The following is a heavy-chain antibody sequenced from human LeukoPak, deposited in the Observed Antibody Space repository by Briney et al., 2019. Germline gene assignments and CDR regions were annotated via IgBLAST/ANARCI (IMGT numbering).Heavy chain of an antibody. CDR1: GGSISSYY. CDR2: IYYDGST. Sequence: SETLSLTCTVSGGSISSYYWGWIRQPPGKGLEWIGSIYYDGSTNYNPSLKSRVTISVDTSKNQFSLRLSSVTAADTAVYYCVSHSSGYYFEFDYWGQGTLVTVSS. D-gene: IGHD3-22*01. V-gene: IGHV4-39*01. CDR3: VSHSSGYYFEFDY. J-gene: IGHJ4*02.